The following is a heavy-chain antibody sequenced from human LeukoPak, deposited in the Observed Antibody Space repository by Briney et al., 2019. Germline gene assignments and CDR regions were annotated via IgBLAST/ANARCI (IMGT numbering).Heavy chain of an antibody. Sequence: GGSLRLSCAASGFTFSSYAMSWIRQAPGKGPEWVSYISSSATTMYYADSVKDRFIISRDNAKNSLFLQMNSLRAEDTAVYYCARGDYDKYGMDVWGQGTTVTVSS. J-gene: IGHJ6*02. V-gene: IGHV3-11*01. CDR2: ISSSATTM. CDR3: ARGDYDKYGMDV. CDR1: GFTFSSYA.